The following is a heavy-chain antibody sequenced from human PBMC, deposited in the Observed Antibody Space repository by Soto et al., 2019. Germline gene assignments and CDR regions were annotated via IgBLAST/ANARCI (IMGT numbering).Heavy chain of an antibody. J-gene: IGHJ6*02. CDR3: ARPYYDFWSGYLAYYYGMDV. CDR1: VGSISSSSYY. Sequence: ETLSLTCTVSVGSISSSSYYWGWILQPPGKGLEWIGSIYYSGSTYYNPSLKSRVTISVDTSKNQFSLKLSSVTAADTAVYYCARPYYDFWSGYLAYYYGMDVWGQGTTVTVSS. D-gene: IGHD3-3*01. V-gene: IGHV4-39*01. CDR2: IYYSGST.